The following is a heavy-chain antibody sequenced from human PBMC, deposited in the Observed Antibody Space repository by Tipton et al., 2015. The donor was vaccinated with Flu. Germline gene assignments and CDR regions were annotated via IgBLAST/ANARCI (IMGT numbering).Heavy chain of an antibody. V-gene: IGHV4-61*02. CDR2: IYTTGST. CDR3: ARDRYDSSGFVDY. CDR1: GVSINSGSFY. D-gene: IGHD3-22*01. J-gene: IGHJ4*02. Sequence: TLSLTCSVSGVSINSGSFYWSWIRQPGGKGLEWVGRIYTTGSTNYNPSLQSRVTMSLDTSKNQFSLKLSSVTAADTAVYYCARDRYDSSGFVDYWGQGTLVTVSS.